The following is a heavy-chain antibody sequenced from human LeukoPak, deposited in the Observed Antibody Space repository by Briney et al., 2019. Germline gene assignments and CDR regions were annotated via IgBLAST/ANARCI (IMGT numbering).Heavy chain of an antibody. V-gene: IGHV1-58*01. Sequence: GASVKVSCKASGFTFTRSAVQWVRQARGQRLEWIGWIVVDNGLTHYEQKLQQRLTITRDMSTATVHMELSSLTSEDTAVYYCAADPRIHQPNDAFDIWGQGTLVTVSS. CDR3: AADPRIHQPNDAFDI. CDR1: GFTFTRSA. D-gene: IGHD5-18*01. J-gene: IGHJ3*02. CDR2: IVVDNGLT.